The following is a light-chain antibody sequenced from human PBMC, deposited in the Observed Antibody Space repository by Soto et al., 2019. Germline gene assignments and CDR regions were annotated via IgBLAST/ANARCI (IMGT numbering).Light chain of an antibody. V-gene: IGKV1-5*01. CDR3: QQRSNWPALT. J-gene: IGKJ4*01. CDR1: QSLSSW. Sequence: DIQMTQSPSTLSASVGDRVTITCRASQSLSSWLAWYQQKPGKAPKLLIYDASSLESGVPSRFSGSGSGTDFTLTISSLEPEDFAVYYCQQRSNWPALTFGGGTKVDIK. CDR2: DAS.